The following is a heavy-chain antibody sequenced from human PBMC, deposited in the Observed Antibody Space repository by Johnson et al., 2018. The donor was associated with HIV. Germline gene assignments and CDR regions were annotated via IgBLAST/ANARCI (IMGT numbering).Heavy chain of an antibody. Sequence: QVQLVESGGGVVQPGGSLRLSCAASGFTFSSYAMHWVRQAPGKGLEWVAVISYDGSNKYYADSVKGRFTISRDNSKNTLYLQMNSLRAEDTAVYYCAKDRGDNVRGLLGLRWAMWG. CDR3: AKDRGDNVRGLLGLRWAM. CDR2: ISYDGSNK. J-gene: IGHJ1*01. V-gene: IGHV3-30-3*02. D-gene: IGHD3-10*02. CDR1: GFTFSSYA.